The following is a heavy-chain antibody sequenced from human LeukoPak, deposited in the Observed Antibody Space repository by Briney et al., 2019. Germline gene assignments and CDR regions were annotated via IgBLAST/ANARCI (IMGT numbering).Heavy chain of an antibody. Sequence: SETLSLTCTVSGGSISSGGYYWSWIRQPPGKGLEWIGYIYHSGSTYYNPSLKSRVTISVDRSKNQFSLKLSSVTAADTAVYYCARDGGSRISSADYWGQGTLVTVSS. V-gene: IGHV4-30-2*01. D-gene: IGHD3-22*01. CDR2: IYHSGST. J-gene: IGHJ4*02. CDR1: GGSISSGGYY. CDR3: ARDGGSRISSADY.